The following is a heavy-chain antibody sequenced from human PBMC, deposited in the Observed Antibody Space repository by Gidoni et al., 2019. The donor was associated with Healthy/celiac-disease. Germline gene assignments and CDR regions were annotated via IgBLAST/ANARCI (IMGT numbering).Heavy chain of an antibody. V-gene: IGHV4-39*01. D-gene: IGHD3-22*01. CDR1: GGSISSSSYY. J-gene: IGHJ5*02. CDR3: ARHGDYYDSSGYYSSVPQRWFDP. Sequence: QLQLQESGPGLVKPSETLSLTCTVSGGSISSSSYYWGWTRQPPGKGLEWIGSIYYSGGTYYTPSLKSRVTISVDTSKNQFSLKLSSVTAADTAVYYCARHGDYYDSSGYYSSVPQRWFDPWGQGTLVTVSS. CDR2: IYYSGGT.